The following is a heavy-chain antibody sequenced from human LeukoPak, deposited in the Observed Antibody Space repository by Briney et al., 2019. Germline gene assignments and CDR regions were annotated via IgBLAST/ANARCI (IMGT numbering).Heavy chain of an antibody. CDR3: ASGYSYGKVDY. J-gene: IGHJ4*02. CDR2: IYSGGRI. Sequence: GGSLRLSCAASGFTVSSNYMSWVRQAPGKGLEWVSLIYSGGRIFYADSVKGRFIISTDNSKNTLYLQMNSLRAEDTAVYCCASGYSYGKVDYWGQGTLVTVSS. D-gene: IGHD5-18*01. CDR1: GFTVSSNY. V-gene: IGHV3-66*01.